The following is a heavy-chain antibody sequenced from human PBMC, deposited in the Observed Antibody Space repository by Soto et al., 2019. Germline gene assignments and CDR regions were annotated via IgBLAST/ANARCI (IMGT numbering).Heavy chain of an antibody. CDR2: IYYSGST. V-gene: IGHV4-59*01. J-gene: IGHJ4*02. CDR3: ARESPPLTGFDY. CDR1: GGSISSYY. D-gene: IGHD1-20*01. Sequence: SETLSLTCTVSGGSISSYYWSWIRQPPGKGLEWIGYIYYSGSTNYNPSLKSRVTISVDTSKNQFSLKLSSVTAADTAVYYCARESPPLTGFDYWGQGTLVTVSS.